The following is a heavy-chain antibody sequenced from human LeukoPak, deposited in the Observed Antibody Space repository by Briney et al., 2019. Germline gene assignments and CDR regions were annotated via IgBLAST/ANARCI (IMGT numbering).Heavy chain of an antibody. D-gene: IGHD3-9*01. CDR3: AKDSELRYFDWLLSYFDY. Sequence: GGSLRLSCAASGFTFSSYGMSWVRQAPGKGLEWVSAISGSGSSTYYADSVKGRFTISRDNSKNTLYLQMNSLRAEDTAVYYCAKDSELRYFDWLLSYFDYWGQGTLVTVSS. CDR2: ISGSGSST. V-gene: IGHV3-23*01. J-gene: IGHJ4*02. CDR1: GFTFSSYG.